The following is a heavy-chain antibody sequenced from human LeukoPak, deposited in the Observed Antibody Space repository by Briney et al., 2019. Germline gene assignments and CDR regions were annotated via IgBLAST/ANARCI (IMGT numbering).Heavy chain of an antibody. J-gene: IGHJ6*04. CDR3: ARGLRLPSRSTPAVPHV. Sequence: PSETLSLTCTVSGGSISSYYWSWIRQPPGKGLEWIGEINHSGTTNYNPSLKSRVTISVDTSKNQFSLRLSSVTAADTAVYYCARGLRLPSRSTPAVPHVWGKGTTVTVSA. CDR1: GGSISSYY. D-gene: IGHD2/OR15-2a*01. V-gene: IGHV4-34*01. CDR2: INHSGTT.